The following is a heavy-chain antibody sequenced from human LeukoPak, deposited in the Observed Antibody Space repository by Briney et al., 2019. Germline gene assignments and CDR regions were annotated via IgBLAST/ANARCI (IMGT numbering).Heavy chain of an antibody. J-gene: IGHJ4*02. CDR1: GFTFDDYA. CDR3: AKDVSLYGDYGFDY. Sequence: PGGSLRLSCAASGFTFDDYAMHWVRQAPGEGLEWVSGISWNSGSIGYADSVKGRFTISRDNAKNSLYLQMNSLRAEDTALYYCAKDVSLYGDYGFDYWGQGTLVTVSS. D-gene: IGHD4-17*01. CDR2: ISWNSGSI. V-gene: IGHV3-9*01.